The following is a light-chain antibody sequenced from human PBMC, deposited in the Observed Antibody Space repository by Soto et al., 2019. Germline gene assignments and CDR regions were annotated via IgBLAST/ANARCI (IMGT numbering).Light chain of an antibody. CDR2: GVS. V-gene: IGLV2-14*01. Sequence: QSVLTQPASVSASPGQSITISCTGASNDVGGSDYVPWYQQHPGKAPKLIIYGVSNRPSGTSDRFSGSKSGNTASLTISGLQAEDEADYYCSSYTSSSTLLFGGGTKLTVL. CDR1: SNDVGGSDY. J-gene: IGLJ2*01. CDR3: SSYTSSSTLL.